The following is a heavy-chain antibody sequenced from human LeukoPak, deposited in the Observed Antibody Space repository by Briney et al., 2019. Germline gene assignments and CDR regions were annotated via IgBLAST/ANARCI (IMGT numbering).Heavy chain of an antibody. Sequence: PGGSLRLSCAASGFTFSSYEMNWVRQAPGKGLEWVSAISGSGGSTYYADSVKGRFTISRDNSKNTLYLQMNSLRAEDTAVYYCAKDDSYGYPLEHFDYWGQGTLVTVSS. V-gene: IGHV3-23*01. D-gene: IGHD5-18*01. CDR1: GFTFSSYE. CDR2: ISGSGGST. CDR3: AKDDSYGYPLEHFDY. J-gene: IGHJ4*02.